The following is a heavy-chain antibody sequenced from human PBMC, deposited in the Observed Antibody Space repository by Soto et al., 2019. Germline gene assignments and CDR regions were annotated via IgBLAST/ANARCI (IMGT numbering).Heavy chain of an antibody. CDR2: INHSGST. CDR3: ARDYLAGGRMPYY. V-gene: IGHV4-34*01. D-gene: IGHD2-15*01. CDR1: GGSFSGYY. J-gene: IGHJ4*02. Sequence: SETLSLTCAVYGGSFSGYYWSWIRQPPGKGLEWIGEINHSGSTNYNPSLKSRVTISVDTSKNQFSLKLSSVTAADTAVYYCARDYLAGGRMPYYWGQGTLVTVSS.